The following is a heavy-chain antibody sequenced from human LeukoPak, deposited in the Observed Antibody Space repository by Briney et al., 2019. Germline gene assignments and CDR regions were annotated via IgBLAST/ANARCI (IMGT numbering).Heavy chain of an antibody. CDR1: GGTFSSYA. D-gene: IGHD3-9*01. J-gene: IGHJ3*02. Sequence: GASVKVSCKASGGTFSSYAISWVRQAPGQGLEWMGGIIPTFGTANYAQKFQERVTITRDMSTSTAYMELSSLRSEDTAVYYCAALHSGYDILTNYYDGLWGDAFDIWGQGTMVTVSS. CDR2: IIPTFGTA. V-gene: IGHV1-69*05. CDR3: AALHSGYDILTNYYDGLWGDAFDI.